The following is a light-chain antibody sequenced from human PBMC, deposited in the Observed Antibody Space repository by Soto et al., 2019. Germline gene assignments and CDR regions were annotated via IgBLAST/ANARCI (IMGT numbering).Light chain of an antibody. Sequence: MTQSPAILSVSPGERVTLSCRASQSVMNSLAWYQQRPGQAPRLLIHGASTRATGIPARFSGSGSGTEFTLTTISLQYEDFSVYYCQQYHIWPPYTFGKGTKLEI. CDR3: QQYHIWPPYT. CDR1: QSVMNS. CDR2: GAS. V-gene: IGKV3-15*01. J-gene: IGKJ2*01.